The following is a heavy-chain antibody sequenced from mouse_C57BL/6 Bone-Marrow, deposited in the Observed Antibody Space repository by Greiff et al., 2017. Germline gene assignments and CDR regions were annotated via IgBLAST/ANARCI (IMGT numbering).Heavy chain of an antibody. V-gene: IGHV14-4*01. Sequence: EVQLQQSGAELVRPGASVKLSCTASGFNIKDVYMHWVKQRPEQGLEWIGWIDPENGDTEYASKVPGKATITVDTSSNTAYLQLSSLTSEDTAVYYCNRIAYWGQGALVTVAA. CDR3: NRIAY. CDR1: GFNIKDVY. CDR2: IDPENGDT. J-gene: IGHJ3*01.